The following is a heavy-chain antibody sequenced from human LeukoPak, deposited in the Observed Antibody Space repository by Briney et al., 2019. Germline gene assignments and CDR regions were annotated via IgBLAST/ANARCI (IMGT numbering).Heavy chain of an antibody. V-gene: IGHV4-34*01. CDR1: GGSFSGYY. D-gene: IGHD2-2*01. CDR3: ASLWPYQLSAFDI. J-gene: IGHJ3*02. Sequence: SETLSLTCAVYGGSFSGYYWSWIRQPPGKGLEWIGEVNHSGSTNYNPSLKSRVTISVDTSKNQFSLKLSSVTAADTAVYYCASLWPYQLSAFDIWGQGTMVTVSS. CDR2: VNHSGST.